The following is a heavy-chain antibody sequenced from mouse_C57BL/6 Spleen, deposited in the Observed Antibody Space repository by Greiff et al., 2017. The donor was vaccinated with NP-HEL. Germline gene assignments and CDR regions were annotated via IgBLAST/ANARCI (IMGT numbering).Heavy chain of an antibody. D-gene: IGHD4-1*01. J-gene: IGHJ2*01. CDR3: ARDRLGRRGGYYFDY. CDR2: INYDGSST. Sequence: EVMLVESEGGLVQPGSSMKLSCTASGFTFSDYYLAWVRQVPEKGLEWVANINYDGSSTYYLDSLKSRFIISRDNAKNILYLQMSSLKSEDTATYYCARDRLGRRGGYYFDYWGQGTTLTVSS. CDR1: GFTFSDYY. V-gene: IGHV5-16*01.